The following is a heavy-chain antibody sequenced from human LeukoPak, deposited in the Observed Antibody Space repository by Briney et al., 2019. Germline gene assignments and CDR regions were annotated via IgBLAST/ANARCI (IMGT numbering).Heavy chain of an antibody. J-gene: IGHJ2*01. Sequence: SQTLSLTCTVSGGSISSGDYYWSWIRQPPGKGLEWIGYIYYSGSTHYNPSLKSRVTISVDTSKNQFSLKLSSVTAADTAVYYSARRRSSGWSSADWHLDLWGRGTLVTVSS. V-gene: IGHV4-30-4*01. CDR3: ARRRSSGWSSADWHLDL. CDR1: GGSISSGDYY. CDR2: IYYSGST. D-gene: IGHD6-19*01.